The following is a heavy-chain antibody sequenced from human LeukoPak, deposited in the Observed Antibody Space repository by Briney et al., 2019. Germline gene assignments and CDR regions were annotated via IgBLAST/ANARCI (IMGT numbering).Heavy chain of an antibody. CDR2: IYYSGST. J-gene: IGHJ6*03. CDR1: GDSISNYY. CDR3: ARGGAAHDYYYYYMDV. D-gene: IGHD2-15*01. Sequence: PSETLSLTCAVSGDSISNYYWSWIRQPPGKGLEWVGYIYYSGSTNYNPSLKSRVTISVDTSKNQFSLKLSSVTAADTAVYYCARGGAAHDYYYYYMDVWGKGTTVTVSS. V-gene: IGHV4-59*01.